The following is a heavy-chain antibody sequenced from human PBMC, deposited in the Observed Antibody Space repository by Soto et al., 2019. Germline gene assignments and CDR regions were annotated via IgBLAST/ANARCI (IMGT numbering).Heavy chain of an antibody. CDR3: TGGVASGY. CDR2: ISRDGGTK. CDR1: GFTVSTYG. J-gene: IGHJ4*02. Sequence: QVQLVESGGGVVQPGRSLRLSCAVSGFTVSTYGMHWVRQAPGKGLEWVAVISRDGGTKFYADSVKGRFTISKDNSRNTLFLEMNSLRSDDMAVYCCTGGVASGYWGQGTLVTVSS. V-gene: IGHV3-30*03. D-gene: IGHD2-8*02.